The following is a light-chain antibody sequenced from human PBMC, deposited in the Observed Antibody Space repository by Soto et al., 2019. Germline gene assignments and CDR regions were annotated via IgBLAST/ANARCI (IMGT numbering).Light chain of an antibody. CDR3: QQRSNWPPIT. CDR2: DAS. J-gene: IGKJ5*01. V-gene: IGKV3-11*01. CDR1: QSVSNY. Sequence: EIVLTQSPATLSLSPGERATLSCRASQSVSNYLAWYQQKPGQAPRPLIYDASNRATGIPARFSGSGSGTDFTLTISSLEPEDFAVYYCQQRSNWPPITFGQGTRLEIK.